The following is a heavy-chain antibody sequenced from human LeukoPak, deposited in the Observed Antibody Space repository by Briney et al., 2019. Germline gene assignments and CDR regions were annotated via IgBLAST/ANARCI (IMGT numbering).Heavy chain of an antibody. CDR2: TRNKANSYTT. V-gene: IGHV3-72*01. J-gene: IGHJ3*02. CDR1: GFTVSSIH. CDR3: ARVRYCSSTSCRGALDI. Sequence: GGSLRLSCAASGFTVSSIHMVWVRQAPGKGLEWVGRTRNKANSYTTEYAASVKGRFTISRDDSKNSLYLQMNSLKTEDTAVYYCARVRYCSSTSCRGALDIWGQGTMVTVSS. D-gene: IGHD2-2*01.